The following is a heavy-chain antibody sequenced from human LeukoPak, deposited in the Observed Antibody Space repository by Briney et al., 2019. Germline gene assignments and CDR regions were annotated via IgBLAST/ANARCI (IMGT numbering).Heavy chain of an antibody. CDR3: ARGIYYYDSSGYDDAFDI. CDR2: ISYDGSNK. CDR1: GFTFSSYA. J-gene: IGHJ3*02. Sequence: PGRSLRLSCAASGFTFSSYAMHWVRQAPGKGLEWVAVISYDGSNKYYADSVKGRFTISRANSKNTLYLQMNSLRAEDTAVYYCARGIYYYDSSGYDDAFDIWGQGTMVTVSS. D-gene: IGHD3-22*01. V-gene: IGHV3-30-3*01.